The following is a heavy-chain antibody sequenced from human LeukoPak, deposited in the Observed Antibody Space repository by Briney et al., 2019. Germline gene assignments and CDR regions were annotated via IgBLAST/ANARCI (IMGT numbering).Heavy chain of an antibody. CDR3: ARRYGSGSYYKSYYYYMDV. V-gene: IGHV5-51*01. CDR2: IYPGDSDT. Sequence: GESLKISCKGSGYSFTSYWIGWVRQMPGKGLEWMGIIYPGDSDTRYSPSFQGQVTISADKSISTAYLQWSSLKASDTAMYYCARRYGSGSYYKSYYYYMDVWGKGTTVTVSS. J-gene: IGHJ6*03. CDR1: GYSFTSYW. D-gene: IGHD3-10*01.